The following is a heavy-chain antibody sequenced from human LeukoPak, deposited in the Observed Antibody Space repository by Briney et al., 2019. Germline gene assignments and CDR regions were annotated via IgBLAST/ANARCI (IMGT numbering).Heavy chain of an antibody. D-gene: IGHD3-22*01. V-gene: IGHV3-74*01. CDR1: GFTFSSYA. CDR2: IKSDGST. Sequence: GGSLRLSCAASGFTFSSYAMSWVRQAPGKGLVWVSRIKSDGSTNYADSVKGRFTISRDNAKNTVSLQMNSLRAEDTGVYYCARAPSEIGGYYPEYFRHWGQGTLVTVSS. J-gene: IGHJ1*01. CDR3: ARAPSEIGGYYPEYFRH.